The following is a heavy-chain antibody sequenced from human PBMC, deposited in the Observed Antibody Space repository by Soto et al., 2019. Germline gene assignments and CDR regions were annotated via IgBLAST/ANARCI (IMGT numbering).Heavy chain of an antibody. V-gene: IGHV1-2*02. D-gene: IGHD3-3*01. Sequence: GASVKVSCKASGYTFTSHVINWVRQAPGQGLEWMGWINPKSGATNYAQNFQGRVTMTRDTSISTAYMELSRLRSDDTAVYYCARRLVFGVVIHHYFDYWGQGTLVTVSS. J-gene: IGHJ4*02. CDR1: GYTFTSHV. CDR2: INPKSGAT. CDR3: ARRLVFGVVIHHYFDY.